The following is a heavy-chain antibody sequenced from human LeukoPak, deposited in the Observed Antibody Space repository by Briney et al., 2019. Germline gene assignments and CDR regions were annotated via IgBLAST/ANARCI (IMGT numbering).Heavy chain of an antibody. D-gene: IGHD3-22*01. CDR3: AREGTLDSSGYYLGY. V-gene: IGHV4-59*01. J-gene: IGHJ4*02. Sequence: SETLSLTCTGSGGSISSYYWSWIRQPPGKGLEWIGYIYYNGNTNYNPSLKSRVTISVDTSKNQFSLKLSSVTAADTAVYYCAREGTLDSSGYYLGYWGQGTLVTVSS. CDR2: IYYNGNT. CDR1: GGSISSYY.